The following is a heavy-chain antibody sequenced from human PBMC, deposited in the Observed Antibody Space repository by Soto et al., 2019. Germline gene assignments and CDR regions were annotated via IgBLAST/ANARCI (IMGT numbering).Heavy chain of an antibody. CDR2: IYYSGST. CDR1: GGSISSYY. CDR3: ARGPNISQWFGELY. V-gene: IGHV4-59*01. J-gene: IGHJ4*02. Sequence: QVQLQESGPGLVKPSETLSLTCTVSGGSISSYYWSWIRQPPGKGLEWIGYIYYSGSTNYNPSLKSRVTISVDTSKDQFSLKLSSVTAADTAVYYCARGPNISQWFGELYWGQGTLVTVSS. D-gene: IGHD3-10*01.